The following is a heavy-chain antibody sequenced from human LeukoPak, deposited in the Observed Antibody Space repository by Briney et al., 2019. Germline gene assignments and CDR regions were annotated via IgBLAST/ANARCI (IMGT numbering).Heavy chain of an antibody. CDR1: EFSVGSNY. Sequence: PGESLRLSCAASEFSVGSNYMTWVRQAPGKGLEWVSLIYSGGSTYYADSVKGRFTISRDNSKNTLYLQMNSLRAEDTAVYYCARVTTAGSYYMDVWGKGTTVTVSS. J-gene: IGHJ6*03. CDR3: ARVTTAGSYYMDV. V-gene: IGHV3-66*01. CDR2: IYSGGST. D-gene: IGHD1-1*01.